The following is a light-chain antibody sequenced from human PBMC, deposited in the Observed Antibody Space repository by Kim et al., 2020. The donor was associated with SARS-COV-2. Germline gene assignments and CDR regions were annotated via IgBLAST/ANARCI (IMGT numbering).Light chain of an antibody. J-gene: IGKJ1*01. CDR2: AAS. Sequence: ASVGDRVTITCRASQDISSWLGWYQQKAGKAPKVLIYAASSLQSGVPPRFSGIGSGTDFTLTISSLQPEDFATYYCQQTNSFPLTFGQGTKVDIK. V-gene: IGKV1-12*01. CDR1: QDISSW. CDR3: QQTNSFPLT.